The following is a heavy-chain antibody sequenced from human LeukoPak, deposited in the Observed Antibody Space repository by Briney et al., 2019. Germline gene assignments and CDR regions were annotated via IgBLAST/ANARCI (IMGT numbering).Heavy chain of an antibody. CDR3: VKERPNYCGREGHYYRQNGDS. J-gene: IGHJ5*01. V-gene: IGHV3-23*01. D-gene: IGHD2-21*01. Sequence: GGSLGLSCGASGFTFSTYAMSWVRQPPGKGLEWVASISGRGELTYYTDSVRGRFTISRDNSRSTLYLQMNFLRTDDTAAYYCVKERPNYCGREGHYYRQNGDSWGQGTLLTVSS. CDR1: GFTFSTYA. CDR2: ISGRGELT.